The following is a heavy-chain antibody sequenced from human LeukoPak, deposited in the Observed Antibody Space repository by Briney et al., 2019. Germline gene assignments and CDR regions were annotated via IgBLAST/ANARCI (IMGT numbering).Heavy chain of an antibody. CDR1: GVTFSSYA. CDR3: AKPNVGVPLQYFDS. Sequence: GGSLRLSCAASGVTFSSYALNWVRQAPGKGLEWVSGISGSGGSTYYADSVKGRFTISRDNSKNTLYLQMNGLRAEDTAVYYCAKPNVGVPLQYFDSWGQGTLVTVSS. J-gene: IGHJ4*02. D-gene: IGHD1-26*01. CDR2: ISGSGGST. V-gene: IGHV3-23*01.